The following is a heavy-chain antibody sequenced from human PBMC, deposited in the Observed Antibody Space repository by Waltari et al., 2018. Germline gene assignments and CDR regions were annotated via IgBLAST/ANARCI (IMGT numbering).Heavy chain of an antibody. V-gene: IGHV3-21*01. J-gene: IGHJ4*02. Sequence: EVQLVESGGGLVKPGGSLRLSCAASGFTFSSYSMNWFRQAPGKGLEWVSSISSSSSYIYYADSVKGRFTISRDNAKNSLYLQMNSLRAEDTAVYYYAREDVSRLPDYWGQGTLVTVSS. CDR3: AREDVSRLPDY. CDR2: ISSSSSYI. CDR1: GFTFSSYS. D-gene: IGHD5-18*01.